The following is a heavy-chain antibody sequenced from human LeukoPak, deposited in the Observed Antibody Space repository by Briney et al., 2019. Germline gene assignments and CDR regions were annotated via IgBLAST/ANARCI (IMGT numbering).Heavy chain of an antibody. J-gene: IGHJ4*02. D-gene: IGHD5-18*01. Sequence: GRSLRLSCAASGFTFDDYAMHWVRQAPGKGLEWVSGISWNSGSIGYADSVKGRFTISRDNAKNSLYLQMNSLRAEDMALYYCAKGGRRGYSYGQNLYYFDYWGQGTLVTVSS. CDR3: AKGGRRGYSYGQNLYYFDY. CDR1: GFTFDDYA. V-gene: IGHV3-9*03. CDR2: ISWNSGSI.